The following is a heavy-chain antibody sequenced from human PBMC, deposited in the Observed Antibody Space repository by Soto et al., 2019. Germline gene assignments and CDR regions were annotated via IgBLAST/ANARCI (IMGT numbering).Heavy chain of an antibody. D-gene: IGHD5-12*01. J-gene: IGHJ6*03. CDR3: ARISVASRYMDV. Sequence: QLQLEESGPGLVKPSETLSLTCTVSGGSISSSSYYWGWIRQSPGKGLVWIGSFYYSGSTYYSPSLKRRVSISGDTSKQQISLRLSSVTATDTAVYYCARISVASRYMDVWGKGATVTVSS. CDR1: GGSISSSSYY. CDR2: FYYSGST. V-gene: IGHV4-39*01.